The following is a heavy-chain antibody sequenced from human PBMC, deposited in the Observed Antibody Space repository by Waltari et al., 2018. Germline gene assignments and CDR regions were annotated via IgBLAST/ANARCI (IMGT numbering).Heavy chain of an antibody. CDR3: ARASRRGYYYDSSGYFQEHYFDY. J-gene: IGHJ4*02. CDR2: INADNGKT. Sequence: QVHLVQSGAEVKKPGASVKVSCKASGYTFTNHAIHWVRQAPGHRLEWMGWINADNGKTIYSQEFDGRGTSTRDTSATTVYMELSSLRSDDMAVYYCARASRRGYYYDSSGYFQEHYFDYWGQGALVTVSS. D-gene: IGHD3-22*01. V-gene: IGHV1-3*03. CDR1: GYTFTNHA.